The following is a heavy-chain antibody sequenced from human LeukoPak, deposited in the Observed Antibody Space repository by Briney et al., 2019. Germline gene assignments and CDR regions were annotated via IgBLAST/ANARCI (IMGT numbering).Heavy chain of an antibody. CDR1: GGSISSYY. J-gene: IGHJ4*02. CDR3: ARYNWNDGLGY. CDR2: ISGSGGST. D-gene: IGHD1-1*01. Sequence: ETLSLTCTVSGGSISSYYWSWVRQAPGKGLEWVSAISGSGGSTYYADSVKGRFTISRDNSKNTLYLQMNSLRAEDTAVYYCARYNWNDGLGYWGQGTLVTVSS. V-gene: IGHV3-23*01.